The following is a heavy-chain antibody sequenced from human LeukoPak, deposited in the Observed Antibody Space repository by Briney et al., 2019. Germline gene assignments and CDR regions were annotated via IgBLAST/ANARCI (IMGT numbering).Heavy chain of an antibody. V-gene: IGHV3-23*01. CDR1: GFTFSSYA. J-gene: IGHJ4*02. Sequence: GGSLRLSCAASGFTFSSYAMSWVRQAPGKGLEWVSAISGSGGSTYYADSVKGRFTISRDNSKNTLYLQMNSLRAEDTAVYYCAKASGVGFYGDYFDYWGQGTLVTVSS. CDR3: AKASGVGFYGDYFDY. CDR2: ISGSGGST. D-gene: IGHD4-17*01.